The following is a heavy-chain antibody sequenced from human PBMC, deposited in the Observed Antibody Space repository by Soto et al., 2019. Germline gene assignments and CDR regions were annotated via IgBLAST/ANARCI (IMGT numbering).Heavy chain of an antibody. CDR1: GFTLSSYE. Sequence: GGSLRLSCAASGFTLSSYEMNWVRKAPGKGLEWVTYISSSGGTIYYADSVKGRFTISRDNAKHSLYLQMNSLRAEDTAVYYCARVMFSGYYFFDYWGQGTLVTVSS. CDR3: ARVMFSGYYFFDY. J-gene: IGHJ4*02. D-gene: IGHD3-3*01. V-gene: IGHV3-48*03. CDR2: ISSSGGTI.